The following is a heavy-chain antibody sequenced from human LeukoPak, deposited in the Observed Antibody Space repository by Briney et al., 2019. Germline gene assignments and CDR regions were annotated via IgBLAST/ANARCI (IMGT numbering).Heavy chain of an antibody. Sequence: ALVKVSCKASGYTFTGYYMHWVRQAPGQGLEWMGWINPNSGGTNYAQKFQGRVTMTRDTSISTAYMELSRLRSDDTAVYYCARDLDIVVVAAPNWFDPWGQGTLVTVSS. CDR3: ARDLDIVVVAAPNWFDP. D-gene: IGHD2-2*03. CDR2: INPNSGGT. J-gene: IGHJ5*02. V-gene: IGHV1-2*02. CDR1: GYTFTGYY.